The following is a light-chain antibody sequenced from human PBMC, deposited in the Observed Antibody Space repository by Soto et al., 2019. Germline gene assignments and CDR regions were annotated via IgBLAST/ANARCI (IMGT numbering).Light chain of an antibody. CDR1: SSNVGDYNY. J-gene: IGLJ1*01. CDR3: CSYAGNYIYV. CDR2: DVT. V-gene: IGLV2-11*01. Sequence: QSVLTQPRSVSGSPGQSVTISCTGTSSNVGDYNYVSWYQQHLGKAPKVMIYDVTKRPAGVPDRFSGSKSGNSASLTISGLQAEDEADYYCCSYAGNYIYVFGTGTKVTVL.